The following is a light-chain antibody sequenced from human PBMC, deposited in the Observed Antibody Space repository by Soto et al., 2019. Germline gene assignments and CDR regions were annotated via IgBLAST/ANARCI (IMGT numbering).Light chain of an antibody. J-gene: IGKJ5*01. V-gene: IGKV3-15*01. CDR1: QTVGSN. CDR2: GAS. CDR3: QQYNNWPIT. Sequence: EIVLTQSPGTLSLSPGERATLSCRASQTVGSNLAWYQQKPGQAPRLLIYGASTRASDIPARFSGSGSVTEFALTISSLQSEDFAVYYCQQYNNWPITFGQGTRLEI.